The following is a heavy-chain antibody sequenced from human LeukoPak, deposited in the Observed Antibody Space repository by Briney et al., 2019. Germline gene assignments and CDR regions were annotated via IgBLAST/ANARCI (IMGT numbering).Heavy chain of an antibody. J-gene: IGHJ4*02. V-gene: IGHV4-4*07. CDR1: GGSISSYY. Sequence: SETLSLTCTVSGGSISSYYWSWIRQPAGQGLEWIRRIYPSGSTNYNPSLKSRVTMSVDTSKNQFSLKLSSVTAADTAVYYCARVQYYDSSGYYYFDYWGQGTLVTVSS. CDR3: ARVQYYDSSGYYYFDY. CDR2: IYPSGST. D-gene: IGHD3-22*01.